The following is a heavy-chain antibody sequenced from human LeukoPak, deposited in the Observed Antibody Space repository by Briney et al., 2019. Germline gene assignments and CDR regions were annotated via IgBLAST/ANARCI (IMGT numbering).Heavy chain of an antibody. CDR1: GFTFSSYG. D-gene: IGHD6-13*01. V-gene: IGHV3-30*03. J-gene: IGHJ4*02. CDR3: ATNPGRAAAGGVDY. Sequence: HPGGSLRLSCAASGFTFSSYGMHWVRQAPGKGLEWVAVISYDGSNKYYADSVKGRFTISRDNSKNTLYLQMNSLRAEDTAVYYCATNPGRAAAGGVDYWGQGTLVTVSS. CDR2: ISYDGSNK.